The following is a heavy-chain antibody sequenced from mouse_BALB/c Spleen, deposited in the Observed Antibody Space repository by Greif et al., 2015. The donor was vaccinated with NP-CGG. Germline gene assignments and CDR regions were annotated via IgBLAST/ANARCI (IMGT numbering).Heavy chain of an antibody. CDR2: IAPGSGST. CDR3: AREGEYFDV. V-gene: IGHV1S41*01. Sequence: DLVKPGASVKLSCKASGYTFTSYWINWIKQRPGQGLEWIGRIAPGSGSTYYNEMFKGKATLTVDTSSSTAYIQLSSLSSEDSAVYFCAREGEYFDVWGAGTTVTVSS. J-gene: IGHJ1*01. CDR1: GYTFTSYW.